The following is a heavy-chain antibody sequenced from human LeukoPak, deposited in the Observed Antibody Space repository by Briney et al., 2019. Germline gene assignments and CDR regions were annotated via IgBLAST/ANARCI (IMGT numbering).Heavy chain of an antibody. CDR1: GGSINSDSGY. V-gene: IGHV4-39*07. CDR2: IYYSGNT. D-gene: IGHD2-2*01. Sequence: SETLSLTCTVSGGSINSDSGYWGWIRQPPGKGLELIGNIYYSGNTYYNPSLKSRVTISVDTSKNQFSLKLSSVTAADTAVYYCARAIVVVPAAVPDFDPWGQGTLVTVSS. CDR3: ARAIVVVPAAVPDFDP. J-gene: IGHJ5*02.